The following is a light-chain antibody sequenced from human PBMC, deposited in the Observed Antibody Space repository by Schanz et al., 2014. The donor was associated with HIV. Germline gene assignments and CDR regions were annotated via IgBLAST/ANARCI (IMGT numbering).Light chain of an antibody. V-gene: IGLV1-40*01. J-gene: IGLJ2*01. CDR2: GST. Sequence: QSVLTQPPSVSAAPGQKVTISCSGSSSNIGNNYVSWYPHLPGTAPKLLIYGSTNRPSGVPDRFSGSKSGTSASLAITGLQAEDEADYYCHSYDHSLSAVAFGGGTKLTVL. CDR3: HSYDHSLSAVA. CDR1: SSNIGNNY.